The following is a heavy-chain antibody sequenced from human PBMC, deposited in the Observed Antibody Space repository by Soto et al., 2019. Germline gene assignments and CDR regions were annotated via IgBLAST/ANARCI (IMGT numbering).Heavy chain of an antibody. CDR2: ISGSGNIT. J-gene: IGHJ4*02. Sequence: VGSLRLSCAASGFTFSSHEMNWVRQAPGKGLEWISYISGSGNITYYADSVKGRFTISRDNAQKSLYLQMNSLRVEDTAVYYCARGGVYWGQGTLVTVSS. CDR1: GFTFSSHE. D-gene: IGHD2-8*01. CDR3: ARGGVY. V-gene: IGHV3-48*03.